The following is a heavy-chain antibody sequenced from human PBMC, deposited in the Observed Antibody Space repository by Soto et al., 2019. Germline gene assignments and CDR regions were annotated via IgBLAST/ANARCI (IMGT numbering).Heavy chain of an antibody. Sequence: QVELVQSGAEVKKPGSSVKVSCKASGDTFDIYGFNWVRQAPGEGLEWMGVIIPIFETADYAQKFQGRVSITADKSPSPAYKGMGRLNSEDTAVYYCARGGIHFADSSCHAFDPRGQGTLISVTS. J-gene: IGHJ5*02. CDR1: GDTFDIYG. D-gene: IGHD6-19*01. CDR2: IIPIFETA. V-gene: IGHV1-69*06. CDR3: ARGGIHFADSSCHAFDP.